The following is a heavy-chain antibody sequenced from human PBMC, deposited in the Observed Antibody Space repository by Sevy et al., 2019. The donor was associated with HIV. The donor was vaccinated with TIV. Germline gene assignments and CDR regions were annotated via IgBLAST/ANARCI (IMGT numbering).Heavy chain of an antibody. CDR2: INPNTGVK. Sequence: ASVKVSCKASGYTFTDYYLHRVRQAPGQGLEWMTYINPNTGVKNYAQKFRGRVTMTTDTSINTVYMELTRLTSDDTAVYFCARGRVIFDYWGQGTLVTVSS. CDR1: GYTFTDYY. CDR3: ARGRVIFDY. V-gene: IGHV1-2*02. J-gene: IGHJ4*02.